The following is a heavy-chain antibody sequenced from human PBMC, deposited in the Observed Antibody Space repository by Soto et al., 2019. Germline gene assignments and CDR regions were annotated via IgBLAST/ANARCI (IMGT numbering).Heavy chain of an antibody. J-gene: IGHJ4*02. Sequence: EVHLVASGGGLVQPGGSLRLSCAASGFTFSDHYIDWVRQAAGKGLEWVGRSRNKANSYTTEYAASVQGSFTISRDDSKNSLYLQTNSLKADDTAVDYCARLTTAYYFDYWGQGTLVSVAS. CDR2: SRNKANSYTT. V-gene: IGHV3-72*01. CDR3: ARLTTAYYFDY. CDR1: GFTFSDHY. D-gene: IGHD3-9*01.